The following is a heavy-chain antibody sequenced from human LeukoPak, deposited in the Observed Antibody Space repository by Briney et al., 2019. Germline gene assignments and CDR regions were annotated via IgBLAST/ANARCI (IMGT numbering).Heavy chain of an antibody. CDR2: ISSSGSTI. Sequence: GGSLRLSCAASGFTFSSYEMNWVRQAPGKGLEWVSYISSSGSTIYYADSVKGRFTISRDNAKNSLYLQMNSLRAEDTAVYYCARIEVKAYYDILIGYYNDYWGQGTLVTVSS. D-gene: IGHD3-9*01. J-gene: IGHJ4*02. V-gene: IGHV3-48*03. CDR1: GFTFSSYE. CDR3: ARIEVKAYYDILIGYYNDY.